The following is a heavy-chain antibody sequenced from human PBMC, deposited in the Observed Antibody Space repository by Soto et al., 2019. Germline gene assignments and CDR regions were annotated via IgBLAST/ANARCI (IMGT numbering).Heavy chain of an antibody. Sequence: SETLSLTCTVSGGSISSGGYYWSWIRQHPGKGLEWIGYIYYSGSTYYNPSLKSRVTISVDTSKNQFSLKLSSVTAADTAVYYCASVDTAMVDYYYYGMDVWGQGTTVTV. V-gene: IGHV4-31*03. CDR1: GGSISSGGYY. D-gene: IGHD5-18*01. J-gene: IGHJ6*02. CDR2: IYYSGST. CDR3: ASVDTAMVDYYYYGMDV.